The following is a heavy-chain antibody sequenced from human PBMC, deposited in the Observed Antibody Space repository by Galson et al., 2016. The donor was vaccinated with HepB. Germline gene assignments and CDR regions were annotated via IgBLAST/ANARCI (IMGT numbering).Heavy chain of an antibody. Sequence: SLRLSCAASGFTFSSYWMTWVRQAPGKGLEWVANIKEDGSEKYYVDSVKGRFTISRDNAKNSLYVQMNSLRAEDTAVYYCARISSSKDYFDYWGQGTLVTVSS. CDR1: GFTFSSYW. J-gene: IGHJ4*02. D-gene: IGHD6-13*01. V-gene: IGHV3-7*01. CDR3: ARISSSKDYFDY. CDR2: IKEDGSEK.